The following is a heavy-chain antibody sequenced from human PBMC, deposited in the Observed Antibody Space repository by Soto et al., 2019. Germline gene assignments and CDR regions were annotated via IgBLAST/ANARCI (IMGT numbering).Heavy chain of an antibody. CDR3: ARERPDGSRLDP. CDR2: IYCSGST. Sequence: SETLSLTCTVSGGSISSGDYYWSWIRQPPGKGLEWIGYIYCSGSTYYNPSLKSRVTISVDTSKNQFSLKLSSVTAADTAVYYCARERPDGSRLDPWGQGTLVTVS. J-gene: IGHJ5*02. V-gene: IGHV4-30-4*01. D-gene: IGHD6-13*01. CDR1: GGSISSGDYY.